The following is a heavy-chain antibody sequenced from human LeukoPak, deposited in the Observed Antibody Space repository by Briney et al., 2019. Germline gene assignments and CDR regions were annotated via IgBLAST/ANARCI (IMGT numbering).Heavy chain of an antibody. Sequence: SETLSLTCTVSGDSISCSTCYWGWIRQPPGKGLEWIGSLYHTGTIYYNASLRSRVTISGYTSDNQLSLKLNSVTAADTAVYYCSRLWFGGEGQWGQGTLVTVSS. CDR1: GDSISCSTCY. D-gene: IGHD3-10*01. CDR3: SRLWFGGEGQ. V-gene: IGHV4-39*01. J-gene: IGHJ4*02. CDR2: LYHTGTI.